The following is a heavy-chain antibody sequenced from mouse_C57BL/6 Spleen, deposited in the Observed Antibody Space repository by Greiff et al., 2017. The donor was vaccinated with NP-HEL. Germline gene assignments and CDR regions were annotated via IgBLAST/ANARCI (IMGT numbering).Heavy chain of an antibody. Sequence: QVQLQQSGPELVKPGASVKISCKASGYAFSSSWMNWVKQRPGKGLEWIGRIYPGDGDTNYNGKFKGKATLTADKSSSTAYMQLSSLTSEDSAVYFCAKAKGTTVVDYARDYWGQGTSVTVSS. D-gene: IGHD1-1*01. CDR1: GYAFSSSW. J-gene: IGHJ4*01. V-gene: IGHV1-82*01. CDR2: IYPGDGDT. CDR3: AKAKGTTVVDYARDY.